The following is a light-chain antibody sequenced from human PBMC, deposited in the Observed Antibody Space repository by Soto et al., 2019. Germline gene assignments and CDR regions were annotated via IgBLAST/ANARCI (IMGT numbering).Light chain of an antibody. Sequence: DIQMAQSPSFVSASVGDRVTISCRASQGITSWLAWYQQKPGKSPKLLIYAASTLQSGVPSRFSGSGSGTEFTLTISSLQPDDFATYYCQQYNSYSLWTFGQGTKVDI. V-gene: IGKV1-5*01. J-gene: IGKJ1*01. CDR2: AAS. CDR3: QQYNSYSLWT. CDR1: QGITSW.